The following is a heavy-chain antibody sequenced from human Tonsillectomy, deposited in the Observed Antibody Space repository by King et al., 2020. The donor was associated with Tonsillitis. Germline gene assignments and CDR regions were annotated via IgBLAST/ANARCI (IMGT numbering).Heavy chain of an antibody. V-gene: IGHV3-23*04. CDR2: SRGSGDNI. J-gene: IGHJ4*01. CDR3: AKGRSVVVTGALNY. CDR1: GFNFSSYA. Sequence: VQLVESGGGLVQPGGSLRLSCAASGFNFSSYAMSWVRQAPGKGLEWFSVSRGSGDNIHYEDSVKGRLTNSRDNSKNTLYLQMSNLRADDTAVFYCAKGRSVVVTGALNYWGHGTLVTVSS. D-gene: IGHD2-2*01.